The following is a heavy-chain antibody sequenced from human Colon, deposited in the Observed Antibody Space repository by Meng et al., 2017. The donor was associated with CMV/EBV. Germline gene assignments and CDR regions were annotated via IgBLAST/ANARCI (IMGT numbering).Heavy chain of an antibody. Sequence: GESLKISCAASGFTFSTYWMNWVRQAPGKGLEWVANIKQDGSEKNYVDSVKGRFTISRDHAKNSLYLQLNSLRADDTAVYFCAGGSGWITDSWGQGTLVTVSS. D-gene: IGHD6-19*01. CDR1: GFTFSTYW. V-gene: IGHV3-7*04. CDR3: AGGSGWITDS. J-gene: IGHJ4*02. CDR2: IKQDGSEK.